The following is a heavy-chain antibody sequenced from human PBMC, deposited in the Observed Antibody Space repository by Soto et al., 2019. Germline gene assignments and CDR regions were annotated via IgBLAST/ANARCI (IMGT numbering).Heavy chain of an antibody. D-gene: IGHD6-19*01. Sequence: PGGSLRLSCAASGFTFNSYDMNWVRQSPGEGLEWVSSISSSSSFIYYADSVKGRFTISRDNAKNSVYLQMNSLRAEDTAVYYCARGAGTDRYRKGYGLDVWGQGTMVTLSS. J-gene: IGHJ6*02. CDR3: ARGAGTDRYRKGYGLDV. CDR1: GFTFNSYD. V-gene: IGHV3-21*01. CDR2: ISSSSSFI.